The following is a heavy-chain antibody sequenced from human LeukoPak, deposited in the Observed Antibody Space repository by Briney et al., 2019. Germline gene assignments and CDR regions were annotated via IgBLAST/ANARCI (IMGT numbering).Heavy chain of an antibody. Sequence: SETLSLTCTVSGGSISSYYWSWIRQPPGKGLEWIGYIYYSGSTNYNPSLKSRVTISVDTSKNQFSLKLSSVTAADTAVYYCAREYRYSSSWCEAFDIWGQGTMVTVSS. CDR3: AREYRYSSSWCEAFDI. J-gene: IGHJ3*02. D-gene: IGHD6-13*01. CDR2: IYYSGST. V-gene: IGHV4-59*01. CDR1: GGSISSYY.